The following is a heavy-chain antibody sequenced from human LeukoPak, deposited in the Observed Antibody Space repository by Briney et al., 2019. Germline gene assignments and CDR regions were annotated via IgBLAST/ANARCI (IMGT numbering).Heavy chain of an antibody. D-gene: IGHD3-22*01. Sequence: PSETLSLTCAVSGGSISSSNWWSWVRQPPGKGLEWIGEIYHSGSTNYNPSLKSRVTISVDKSKNQFSLKLSSVTAADTAVYYCARQRGRYYYDSSGYRPTVAFDIWGQGTMVTVSS. CDR1: GGSISSSNW. CDR2: IYHSGST. CDR3: ARQRGRYYYDSSGYRPTVAFDI. J-gene: IGHJ3*02. V-gene: IGHV4-4*02.